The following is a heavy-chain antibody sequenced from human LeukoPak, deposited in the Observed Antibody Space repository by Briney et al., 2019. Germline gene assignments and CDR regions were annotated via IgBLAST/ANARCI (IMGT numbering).Heavy chain of an antibody. CDR3: AREGAAAALGIFDY. Sequence: SETLSLTCTVSGGSISSSSYYWGWIRQPPGKGLEWIGSIYYSGSTYYNPSLKSRVTISVDTSKNQFSLKLSSVTAADTAVYYCAREGAAAALGIFDYWGQGTLVTVSS. CDR1: GGSISSSSYY. D-gene: IGHD6-13*01. V-gene: IGHV4-39*07. CDR2: IYYSGST. J-gene: IGHJ4*02.